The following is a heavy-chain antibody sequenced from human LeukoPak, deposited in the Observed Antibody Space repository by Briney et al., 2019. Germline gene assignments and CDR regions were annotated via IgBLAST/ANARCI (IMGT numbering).Heavy chain of an antibody. CDR1: GFTFSSYS. V-gene: IGHV3-21*01. CDR3: ARGLRVCGDDRAEYFQH. D-gene: IGHD4-17*01. J-gene: IGHJ1*01. CDR2: ISSSSSYI. Sequence: GGSLRLSCAASGFTFSSYSMNWVRQAPGKGLEWVSSISSSSSYIYYADSVEGRFTISRDNAKNSLYLQMNSLRAEDTAVYYCARGLRVCGDDRAEYFQHWGQGTLVTVSS.